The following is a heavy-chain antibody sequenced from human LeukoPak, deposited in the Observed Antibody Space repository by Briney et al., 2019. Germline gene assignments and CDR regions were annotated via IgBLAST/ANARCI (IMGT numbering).Heavy chain of an antibody. CDR3: AKREPTGYFDY. Sequence: PGGSLRLSCAASGLTFSSYAMSWLRQALGKGLEWVSGISGSGHSTNYADSVKGRFTISRDNSKNTLFLQMNSLRAEDTAVYYCAKREPTGYFDYWGQGTLISVSS. CDR1: GLTFSSYA. D-gene: IGHD1-26*01. J-gene: IGHJ4*02. CDR2: ISGSGHST. V-gene: IGHV3-23*01.